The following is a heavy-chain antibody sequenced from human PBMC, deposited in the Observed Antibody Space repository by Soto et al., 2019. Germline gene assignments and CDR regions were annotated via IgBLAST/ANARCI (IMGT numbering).Heavy chain of an antibody. CDR1: GGTFSSYA. CDR2: IIPIFGTA. CDR3: AREGYCSGASCFLDI. D-gene: IGHD2-15*01. J-gene: IGHJ3*02. Sequence: QVQLVQSGAEVKKPGSSVKVSCKASGGTFSSYAIGWVRQAPGQGLEWMGGIIPIFGTAKYAQKFQGRVTIPADESTSTAYMELSSLRSEDTAVYYCAREGYCSGASCFLDIWGQGTMVTVSS. V-gene: IGHV1-69*12.